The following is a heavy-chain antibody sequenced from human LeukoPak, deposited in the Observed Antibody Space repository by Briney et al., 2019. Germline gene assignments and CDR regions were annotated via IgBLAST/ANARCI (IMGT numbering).Heavy chain of an antibody. CDR2: ISSSSSYI. CDR1: GFTFSIYS. J-gene: IGHJ4*02. CDR3: ARVGLVWSGYPADY. V-gene: IGHV3-21*01. Sequence: GGSLRLSCAASGFTFSIYSMNGVRQSPGKGLEWVSSISSSSSYINYADSVKGRFTISRDNAKNSLYLQMNSLRAEDTAVYYCARVGLVWSGYPADYWGQGALVTVSS. D-gene: IGHD3-3*01.